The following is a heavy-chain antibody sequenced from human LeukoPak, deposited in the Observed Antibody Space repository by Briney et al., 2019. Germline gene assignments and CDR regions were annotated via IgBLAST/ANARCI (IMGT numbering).Heavy chain of an antibody. J-gene: IGHJ4*02. D-gene: IGHD3-9*01. V-gene: IGHV3-53*01. CDR2: LYTDDTK. Sequence: GGSLRLSCVASGFTVSDYYMSWVRKAPGKGMEWVSLLYTDDTKIYADSVEGRFTISRDDSKNTIYLHTTTLRGEYTAVYYCARGGAFYWTPRYWGQGTLVTVSS. CDR1: GFTVSDYY. CDR3: ARGGAFYWTPRY.